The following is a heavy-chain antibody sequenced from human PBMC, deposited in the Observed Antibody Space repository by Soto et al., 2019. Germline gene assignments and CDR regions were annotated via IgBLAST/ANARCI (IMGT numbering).Heavy chain of an antibody. CDR2: IYYSGST. J-gene: IGHJ4*02. Sequence: SETLSLTCTVSGGSISSSSYYWGWIRQPPGKGLEWIGSIYYSGSTYYNPSLKSRVTISVDKSKSQFSLKLNSVTAADSAVYFCARLEGLATISYYFDFWGPGALVTVSS. D-gene: IGHD3-9*01. V-gene: IGHV4-39*01. CDR3: ARLEGLATISYYFDF. CDR1: GGSISSSSYY.